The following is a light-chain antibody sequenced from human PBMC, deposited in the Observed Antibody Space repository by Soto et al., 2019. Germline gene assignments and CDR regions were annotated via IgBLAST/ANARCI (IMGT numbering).Light chain of an antibody. CDR3: QQYGSSPQVT. V-gene: IGKV3-20*01. J-gene: IGKJ4*01. CDR1: QSVSSSY. Sequence: EIVLTQSPGTLSLSPGERATLSCRASQSVSSSYLAWYQQKPGQAHRLLIYGASSRATGIPDRFSGSGSGTDFNLTISRLEPEDLAVYYCQQYGSSPQVTFGGGTKVEIK. CDR2: GAS.